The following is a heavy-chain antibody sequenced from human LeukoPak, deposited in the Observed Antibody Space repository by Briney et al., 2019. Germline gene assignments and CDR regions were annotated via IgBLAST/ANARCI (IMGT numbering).Heavy chain of an antibody. Sequence: GGSLRLSCAGSGFSFSSYWMSWVRQAPGKGLEWVANIKQDGSEKYYVDSVKGRVTISRDNAKNSLYLQMNSLRAEDTAVYYCARVFGAGYSDYWGQGTLVTVSS. CDR3: ARVFGAGYSDY. V-gene: IGHV3-7*01. CDR1: GFSFSSYW. CDR2: IKQDGSEK. D-gene: IGHD4/OR15-4a*01. J-gene: IGHJ4*02.